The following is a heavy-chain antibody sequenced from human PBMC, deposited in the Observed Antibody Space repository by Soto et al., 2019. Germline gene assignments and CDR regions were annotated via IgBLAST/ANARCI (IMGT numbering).Heavy chain of an antibody. V-gene: IGHV1-46*01. CDR2: INPFDGSR. Sequence: ASVKVSCKASGYIFTSYYIHWVRQAPGQGLEWMGWINPFDGSRMFAQSFQGRVTMTRDTSKNQFSLKLSSVTAADTAVYYCARHGEHSSSWYFDFWGQGTLVTVSS. CDR3: ARHGEHSSSWYFDF. J-gene: IGHJ4*02. CDR1: GYIFTSYY. D-gene: IGHD6-13*01.